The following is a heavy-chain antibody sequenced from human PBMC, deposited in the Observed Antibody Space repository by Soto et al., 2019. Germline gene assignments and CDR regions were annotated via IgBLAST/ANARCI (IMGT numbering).Heavy chain of an antibody. CDR1: GGSISSYY. D-gene: IGHD6-13*01. CDR2: IYYSGST. Sequence: SETLSRTCTVSGGSISSYYWSWIRQPPGKGLEWIGYIYYSGSTNYNPSLKSRVTISVDTSKNQFSLKLSSVTAADTAVYYCARDRIAAAGTDWLDPWGQGTLVTVSS. V-gene: IGHV4-59*01. CDR3: ARDRIAAAGTDWLDP. J-gene: IGHJ5*02.